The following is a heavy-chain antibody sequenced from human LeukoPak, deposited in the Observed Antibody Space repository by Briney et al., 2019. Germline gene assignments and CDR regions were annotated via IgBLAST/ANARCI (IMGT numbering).Heavy chain of an antibody. CDR2: IYYSGST. V-gene: IGHV4-39*07. CDR1: GGSISSSSYY. Sequence: SETLSLTCTVSGGSISSSSYYWGWIRQPPGKGLEWIGSIYYSGSTYYNPSLKSRVTISVDTSKNQFSLKLSSVTAADTAVYYCAREAGYSSSWYRFDPWGQGTLVTVSS. CDR3: AREAGYSSSWYRFDP. D-gene: IGHD6-13*01. J-gene: IGHJ5*02.